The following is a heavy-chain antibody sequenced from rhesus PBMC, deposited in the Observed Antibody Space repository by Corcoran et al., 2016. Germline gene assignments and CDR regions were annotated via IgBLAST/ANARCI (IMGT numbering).Heavy chain of an antibody. CDR3: ARDLGSWSGRYVDY. CDR1: GGSLSGVYE. V-gene: IGHV4-76*01. D-gene: IGHD6-13*01. Sequence: QVQLQESGPGVVKPSETLSLTCAVSGGSLSGVYEWSWISQLPGKGLEWIGDIYGRSGRTNYNPAPNNRLTIAKYASKNAFSLKRSSLTAADTVVYYSARDLGSWSGRYVDYWGQGVLVTVSS. J-gene: IGHJ4*01. CDR2: IYGRSGRT.